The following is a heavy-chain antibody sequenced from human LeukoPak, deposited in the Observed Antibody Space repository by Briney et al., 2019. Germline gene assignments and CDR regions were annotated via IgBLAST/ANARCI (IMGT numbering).Heavy chain of an antibody. J-gene: IGHJ3*02. Sequence: SETLSLTCTVSGGSISSYYWSWIRQPPGKGLEWIGYIHYSGSTNYNPSLKSRVTILVDTSKNQFSLKLSSVTAADTAVYYCARDRGTYAFDIWGQGTMVTVPS. CDR2: IHYSGST. CDR3: ARDRGTYAFDI. CDR1: GGSISSYY. V-gene: IGHV4-59*01.